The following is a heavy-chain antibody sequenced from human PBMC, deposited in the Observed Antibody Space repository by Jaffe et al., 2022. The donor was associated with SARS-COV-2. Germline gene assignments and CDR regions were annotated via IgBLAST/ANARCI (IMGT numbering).Heavy chain of an antibody. CDR2: VNGDGSTA. J-gene: IGHJ4*02. CDR1: GFTFSSYW. Sequence: EVQLVESGGGLVQPGGSLRLSCVASGFTFSSYWIHWVRQVPGKGLVWVSRVNGDGSTADYADSVKGRFTISRDNAKSTVYLQMNSLRAEDTALYYCASGQGYGGTWFQGYWGQGTLVTVSS. D-gene: IGHD6-13*01. V-gene: IGHV3-74*01. CDR3: ASGQGYGGTWFQGY.